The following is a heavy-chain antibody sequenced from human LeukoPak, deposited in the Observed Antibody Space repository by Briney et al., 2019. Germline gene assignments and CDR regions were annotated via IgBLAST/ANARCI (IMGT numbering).Heavy chain of an antibody. J-gene: IGHJ6*02. CDR1: GGTFSRYA. V-gene: IGHV1-2*06. D-gene: IGHD2-2*01. Sequence: TSVKVSCKASGGTFSRYAISWVRQATGQGLEWMGRINPNSGGTNYAQKFQGRVTMARDTSISTAYMELSRLRSDDTAVYYCARGRSIVVVPAAIHYYGMAVWDQGTKVTVSS. CDR3: ARGRSIVVVPAAIHYYGMAV. CDR2: INPNSGGT.